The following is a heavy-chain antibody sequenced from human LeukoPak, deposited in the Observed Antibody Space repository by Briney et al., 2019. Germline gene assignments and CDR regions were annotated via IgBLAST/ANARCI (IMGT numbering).Heavy chain of an antibody. CDR2: ISSSGSTI. J-gene: IGHJ6*04. V-gene: IGHV3-48*03. Sequence: GGSLRLSCAASGFTFSSYEMNWVRQAPGKGLEWVSYISSSGSTIYYADSVKGRFTISRDNAKNSLYLQMNSLRAEDTAVYYCAREGKWELLPAYYYMDVWGKGTTVTISS. CDR1: GFTFSSYE. CDR3: AREGKWELLPAYYYMDV. D-gene: IGHD1-26*01.